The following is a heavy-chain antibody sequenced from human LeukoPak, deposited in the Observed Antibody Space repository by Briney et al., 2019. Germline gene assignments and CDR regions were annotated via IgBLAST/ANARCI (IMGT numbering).Heavy chain of an antibody. D-gene: IGHD3-10*01. V-gene: IGHV2-5*02. Sequence: GPTLVTATQPLSLTFTFSGSSFSRFEEGVCCILQPPGEALVWLALISGDDDKRYNPYLDSRLTITEDSSRKQVVITMTNMQPVDTATYYCAYTPGEYYYGSGSRDAFDIWGQGTMVTVSS. J-gene: IGHJ3*02. CDR3: AYTPGEYYYGSGSRDAFDI. CDR1: GSSFSRFEEG. CDR2: ISGDDDK.